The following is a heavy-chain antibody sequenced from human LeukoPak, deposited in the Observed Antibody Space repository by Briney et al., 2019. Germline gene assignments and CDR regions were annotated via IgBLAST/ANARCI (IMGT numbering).Heavy chain of an antibody. CDR1: GFTFSDHT. Sequence: GGSLRLSCLASGFTFSDHTLNWVRQAPGKGLEWISSVTATNNNRHYADSVKGRFTISRDNAKNSLYLQMNSLRAEDTAVYYCARYCSGGSCYSFYYYYMDVWGKGTTVTVSS. D-gene: IGHD2-15*01. V-gene: IGHV3-21*01. CDR3: ARYCSGGSCYSFYYYYMDV. CDR2: VTATNNNR. J-gene: IGHJ6*03.